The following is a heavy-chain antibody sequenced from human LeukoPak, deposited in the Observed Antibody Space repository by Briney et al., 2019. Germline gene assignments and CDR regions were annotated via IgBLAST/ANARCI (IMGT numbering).Heavy chain of an antibody. CDR1: GITFSTYA. Sequence: PGGSLRLSCAASGITFSTYAMNWVRQAPGKGLEWVSVISGSAASTSYADSVKGRFTISRDNSKNTLYLQMNSLRAEDTAVYYCARGAGYNYPYYFDYWGQGTLVTVSS. J-gene: IGHJ4*02. V-gene: IGHV3-23*01. CDR2: ISGSAAST. CDR3: ARGAGYNYPYYFDY. D-gene: IGHD5-24*01.